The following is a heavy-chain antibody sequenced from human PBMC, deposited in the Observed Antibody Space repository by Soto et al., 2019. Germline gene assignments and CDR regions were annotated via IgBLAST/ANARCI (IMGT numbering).Heavy chain of an antibody. D-gene: IGHD3-10*01. V-gene: IGHV4-61*01. CDR1: NSSSFC. CDR3: AREPCFGESHAMHA. CDR2: IYYSGTT. J-gene: IGHJ6*01. Sequence: NSSSFCVPWILKPPGKGLEWIGYIYYSGTTNYNPSLKSRITISVDTSKNQFSLKLSSVTAADTAVYYCAREPCFGESHAMHAWGQGPRSPSPQ.